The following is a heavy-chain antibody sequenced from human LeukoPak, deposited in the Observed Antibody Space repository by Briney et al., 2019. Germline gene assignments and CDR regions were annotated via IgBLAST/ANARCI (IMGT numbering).Heavy chain of an antibody. D-gene: IGHD3-10*01. CDR2: IYPGDSDT. CDR1: GYSFTSYW. Sequence: GESLKISCKGSGYSFTSYWIGWVRQMPGKGLEWMGIIYPGDSDTRYSPSFRGQVTISADKSISTAYLQWSSLKASDTAMYYCARQRRYCSGSIAPFDAFDIWGQGTMVTVSS. V-gene: IGHV5-51*01. J-gene: IGHJ3*02. CDR3: ARQRRYCSGSIAPFDAFDI.